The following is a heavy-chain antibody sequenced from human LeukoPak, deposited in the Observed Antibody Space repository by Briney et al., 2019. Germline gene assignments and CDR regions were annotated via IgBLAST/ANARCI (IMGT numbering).Heavy chain of an antibody. CDR2: ISWNSGSI. V-gene: IGHV3-9*01. CDR1: GFTFDDYA. Sequence: GGSLRLSCAASGFTFDDYAMHWVRQAPGKGLEWVSGISWNSGSIGYADSVKGRFTISRGNAKNSLYLQMNSLRAEDTALYYCAKLGVVITNAFDIWGQGTMVTVSS. J-gene: IGHJ3*02. CDR3: AKLGVVITNAFDI. D-gene: IGHD3-22*01.